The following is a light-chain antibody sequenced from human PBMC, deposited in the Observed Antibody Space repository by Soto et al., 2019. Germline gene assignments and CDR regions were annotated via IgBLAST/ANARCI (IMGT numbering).Light chain of an antibody. J-gene: IGKJ4*01. CDR1: QGITNY. CDR3: QQFNSYPALT. Sequence: DIQLTQSPSFLSASVGDRVTITCRASQGITNYLAWYQQKPGKAPKLLIYAASTLQSGVPSRFSGSGSGTEFTLTISSLQPEDFATYFCQQFNSYPALTFGGGTKVEIK. V-gene: IGKV1-9*01. CDR2: AAS.